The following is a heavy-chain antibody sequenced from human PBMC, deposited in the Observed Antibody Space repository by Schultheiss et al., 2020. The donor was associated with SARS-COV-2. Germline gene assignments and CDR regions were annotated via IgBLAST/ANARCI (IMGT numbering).Heavy chain of an antibody. D-gene: IGHD3-22*01. CDR3: ASTNYYDSSGYYWAPGY. CDR1: GFTFSSYG. Sequence: GGSLRLSCAASGFTFSSYGMHWVRQAPGKGLEWVGRTRNKANGYTTEYAASVKGRFTISRDDSKNSLYLQMNSLKTEDTAVYYCASTNYYDSSGYYWAPGYWGQGTLVTVSS. J-gene: IGHJ4*02. V-gene: IGHV3-72*01. CDR2: TRNKANGYTT.